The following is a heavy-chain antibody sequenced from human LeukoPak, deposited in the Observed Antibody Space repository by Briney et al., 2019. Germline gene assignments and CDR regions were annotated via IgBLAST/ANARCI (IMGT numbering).Heavy chain of an antibody. CDR2: IYYSGST. Sequence: SETLSLTCTVSGGSISSGGYYWSWIRQHPGKGLGWIGYIYYSGSTYYNPSLKSRVTISVDTSKNQFSLKLSSVTAADTAVYYCARDVPDFDILTGYYNHYFDYWGQGTLVTVSS. J-gene: IGHJ4*02. V-gene: IGHV4-31*03. D-gene: IGHD3-9*01. CDR1: GGSISSGGYY. CDR3: ARDVPDFDILTGYYNHYFDY.